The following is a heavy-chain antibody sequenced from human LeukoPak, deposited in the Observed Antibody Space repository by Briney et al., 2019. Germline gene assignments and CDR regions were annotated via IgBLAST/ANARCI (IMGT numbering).Heavy chain of an antibody. J-gene: IGHJ3*02. CDR1: GFTFGGDD. Sequence: ASVKVSCKASGFTFGGDDISWVRQATGQGPEWMGWMNPNSGNTGYAQELQGRVTMTRDTSRITAYMELTSLTSEDTAVYYRARGRAERRGAFDIWGQGTMVTVSA. CDR2: MNPNSGNT. V-gene: IGHV1-8*01. CDR3: ARGRAERRGAFDI.